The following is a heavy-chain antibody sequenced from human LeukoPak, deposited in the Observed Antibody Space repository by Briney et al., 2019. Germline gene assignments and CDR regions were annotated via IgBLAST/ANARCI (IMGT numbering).Heavy chain of an antibody. V-gene: IGHV3-30*02. CDR2: IQYDGSEK. CDR3: ARVRPPMVDFDF. CDR1: GFTFSTYG. Sequence: GGSLRLSCAASGFTFSTYGMHWVRQAPSKGLEWIAFIQYDGSEKYYADSAKGRFTISRDNSKSTLYLQMNSLRGEDTAVYYCARVRPPMVDFDFWGQGSLVTVSS. D-gene: IGHD3-10*01. J-gene: IGHJ4*02.